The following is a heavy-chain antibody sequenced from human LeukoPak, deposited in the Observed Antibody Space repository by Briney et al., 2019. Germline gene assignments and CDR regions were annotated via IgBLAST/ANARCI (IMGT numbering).Heavy chain of an antibody. D-gene: IGHD2-2*01. V-gene: IGHV3-30*02. CDR3: AKDQLGYCSSTRCTFDP. J-gene: IGHJ5*02. CDR2: IRYDGSNK. CDR1: GFTFSSYG. Sequence: GGSLRLSCAASGFTFSSYGMHWVRQAPGKGLEWVAFIRYDGSNKYYADSVKGRFTISRDNSKNTLYLQMNSLRAEDTAVYYCAKDQLGYCSSTRCTFDPWGQGTLVTVSS.